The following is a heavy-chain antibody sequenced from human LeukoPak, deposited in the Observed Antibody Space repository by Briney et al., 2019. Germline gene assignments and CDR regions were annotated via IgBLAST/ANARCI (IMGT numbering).Heavy chain of an antibody. CDR3: AKNGDRGAYCTGGTCYPYFYYYMDV. J-gene: IGHJ6*03. V-gene: IGHV3-21*04. D-gene: IGHD2-15*01. Sequence: GGSLRLSCAASGFTFSSYSMNWVRQAPGKGLEWVSSISGSNSYIYYADSMKGRFTISRDNAKNSLYLQMNSLRAEDTAIYYCAKNGDRGAYCTGGTCYPYFYYYMDVWGKGTTVTI. CDR2: ISGSNSYI. CDR1: GFTFSSYS.